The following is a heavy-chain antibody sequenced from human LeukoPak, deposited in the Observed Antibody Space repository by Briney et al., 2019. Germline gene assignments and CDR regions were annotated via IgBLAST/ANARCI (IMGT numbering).Heavy chain of an antibody. CDR1: GFTFSSYA. CDR3: ARAGLYSGSGLDY. Sequence: PGGSLRLSCAASGFTFSSYAFHWVRQAPGKGLEWVAVISDDGTNKNYGDSVKGRFTISRDNAKNSLYLQMNSLRAEDTAVYYCARAGLYSGSGLDYWGQGTLVTVSS. J-gene: IGHJ4*02. D-gene: IGHD5-12*01. CDR2: ISDDGTNK. V-gene: IGHV3-30-3*01.